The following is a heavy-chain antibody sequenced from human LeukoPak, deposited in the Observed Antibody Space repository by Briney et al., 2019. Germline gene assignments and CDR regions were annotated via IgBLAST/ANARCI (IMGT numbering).Heavy chain of an antibody. D-gene: IGHD3-22*01. Sequence: SETLSLTCTVSGGSISSSSYYWGWIRQPPGKGLEWIGSIYYSGSTYYNPSLKSRVTISVDTSKNQFSLKLGSVTAADTAVYYCAREVLYYDSSGYYYYLDYWGQGTLVTVSS. CDR2: IYYSGST. J-gene: IGHJ4*02. V-gene: IGHV4-39*07. CDR3: AREVLYYDSSGYYYYLDY. CDR1: GGSISSSSYY.